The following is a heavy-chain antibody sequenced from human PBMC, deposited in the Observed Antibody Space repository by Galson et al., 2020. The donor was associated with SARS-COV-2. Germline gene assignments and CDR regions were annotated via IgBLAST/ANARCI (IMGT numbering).Heavy chain of an antibody. Sequence: GESLKISCAASGFTFRTYCMHWVRQAPGKGLVWVARINTEGGRTIYADSVKGRFTISRDNAKNTLYLQMNSVRAEDTAAYFCVREGEDTWYDYVMEVWGQGTTVTVSS. CDR3: VREGEDTWYDYVMEV. V-gene: IGHV3-74*01. D-gene: IGHD3-16*01. J-gene: IGHJ6*02. CDR1: GFTFRTYC. CDR2: INTEGGRT.